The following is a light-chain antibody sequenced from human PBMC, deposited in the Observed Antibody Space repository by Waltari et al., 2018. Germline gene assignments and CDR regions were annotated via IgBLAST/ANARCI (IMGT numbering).Light chain of an antibody. Sequence: SYELTQDPDVSVALGQTVRITCQGDSLRNYYANWHQQKPGQVPVLVIYAKDHRPSGIPDRFSGSSSGNTASLIITGAQAEDEADYYCHSRDISGNHVVFGGGTKLTVL. CDR1: SLRNYY. V-gene: IGLV3-19*01. CDR3: HSRDISGNHVV. J-gene: IGLJ2*01. CDR2: AKD.